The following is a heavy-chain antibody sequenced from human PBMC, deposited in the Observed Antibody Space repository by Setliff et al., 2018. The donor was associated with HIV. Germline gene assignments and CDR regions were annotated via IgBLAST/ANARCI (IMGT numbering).Heavy chain of an antibody. V-gene: IGHV3-48*03. CDR3: ARDGGEIVSLRD. D-gene: IGHD3-16*01. J-gene: IGHJ4*02. CDR2: ITGSGTTI. Sequence: GGSLRLSCAASGFTFRTHEMNWVRQAPGKGLEWVSYITGSGTTIYYADSVKGRFTISRDNAKNSLYLQMNSLRAEDTAVYYCARDGGEIVSLRDWGRGILVTVSS. CDR1: GFTFRTHE.